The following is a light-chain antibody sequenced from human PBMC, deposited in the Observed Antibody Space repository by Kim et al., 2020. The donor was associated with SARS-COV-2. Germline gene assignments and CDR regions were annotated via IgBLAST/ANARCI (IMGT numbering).Light chain of an antibody. V-gene: IGKV3-11*01. CDR1: QSVSSC. CDR2: DGF. J-gene: IGKJ2*01. Sequence: LCTGERAITCFRHSQSVSSCVAWNQEKTGQAPKGLFYDGFNRANGIPVRCSGSGSGADFSLTMSSPEPEDFGVYYCQKRGNWTQYTFGQGTKLGI. CDR3: QKRGNWTQYT.